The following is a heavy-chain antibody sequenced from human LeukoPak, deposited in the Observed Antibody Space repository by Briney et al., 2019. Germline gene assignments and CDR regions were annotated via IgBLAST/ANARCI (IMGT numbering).Heavy chain of an antibody. Sequence: GGSLRLSCAASGFTFSSYWMSWVRQAPGKGLEWVANIKQDGSEKYYVDFVKGRFTISRDNAKNSLYLQMNSLRAEDTAVYYCARVKAAAGTGWFDPWGQGTLVTVSS. CDR3: ARVKAAAGTGWFDP. CDR2: IKQDGSEK. D-gene: IGHD6-13*01. CDR1: GFTFSSYW. V-gene: IGHV3-7*01. J-gene: IGHJ5*02.